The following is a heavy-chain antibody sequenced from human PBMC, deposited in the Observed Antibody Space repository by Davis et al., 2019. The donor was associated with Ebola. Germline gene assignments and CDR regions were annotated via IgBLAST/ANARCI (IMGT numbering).Heavy chain of an antibody. V-gene: IGHV3-74*01. D-gene: IGHD5-18*01. Sequence: GESLKISCAASGVTFINYWMHWVRQAPGKGLEWVSRANSDGSTTGYGDSVKGRFTISRDNARNTLYLQMNSLRAEDTAVYYCSREVRGGFSPMDLWGTGTTVTVSS. CDR1: GVTFINYW. J-gene: IGHJ6*04. CDR3: SREVRGGFSPMDL. CDR2: ANSDGSTT.